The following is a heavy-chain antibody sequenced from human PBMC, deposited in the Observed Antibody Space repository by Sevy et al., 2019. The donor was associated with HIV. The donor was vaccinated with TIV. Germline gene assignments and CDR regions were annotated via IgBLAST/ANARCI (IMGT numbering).Heavy chain of an antibody. CDR3: ARAPPVRRGDDSLNWFDP. D-gene: IGHD5-12*01. CDR1: GGSISAYY. CDR2: IYYTGST. J-gene: IGHJ5*02. Sequence: SETLSLTCTVFGGSISAYYWSWIRQPPGKGLEYIGYIYYTGSTNYNPSPKRRVTISVDTSKNQFSLRLTSVSAADTAIYYCARAPPVRRGDDSLNWFDPWGQGSLVTVSS. V-gene: IGHV4-59*01.